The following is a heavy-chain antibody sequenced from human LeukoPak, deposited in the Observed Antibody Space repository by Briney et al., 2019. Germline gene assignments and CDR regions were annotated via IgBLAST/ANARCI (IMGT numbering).Heavy chain of an antibody. J-gene: IGHJ5*01. Sequence: GGSLRLSCAASGFTFSSYAMHWVRQAPGKGLEWVAVISYDGSNKYYADSVKGRFTISRDNSKNTLYLQMNSLRAEDTAVYYCAKRGSSGSYSVDSWGRGILVTVSS. CDR3: AKRGSSGSYSVDS. V-gene: IGHV3-30-3*02. CDR1: GFTFSSYA. D-gene: IGHD1-26*01. CDR2: ISYDGSNK.